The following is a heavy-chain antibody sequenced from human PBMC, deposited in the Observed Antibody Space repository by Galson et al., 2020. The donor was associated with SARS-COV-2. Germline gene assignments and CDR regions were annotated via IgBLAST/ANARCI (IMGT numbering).Heavy chain of an antibody. CDR3: AKDESRELDAFDI. CDR2: IRSSSGTI. D-gene: IGHD1-7*01. Sequence: GGSLRLSCAASGFTFSSYTMNWVRQAPVKGLELVAYIRSSSGTIYYADSVKGRFTISRDNAKNSLYLQLNSLRVEGTAVYYCAKDESRELDAFDIWGQGTMVTVSS. CDR1: GFTFSSYT. V-gene: IGHV3-48*04. J-gene: IGHJ3*02.